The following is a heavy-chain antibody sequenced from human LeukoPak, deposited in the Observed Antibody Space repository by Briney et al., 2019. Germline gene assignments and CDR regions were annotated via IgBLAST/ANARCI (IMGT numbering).Heavy chain of an antibody. V-gene: IGHV3-7*05. Sequence: GGSLRLSCAASGFTFSSYWMSWVRQAPGKGLEWVANIKEDGSAKYYVDSVKGRFTISRDNAKNSLYLQMNSLRAEDTAVYYCARPYDSSGYYYGYWGQGTLVTVSS. CDR2: IKEDGSAK. CDR3: ARPYDSSGYYYGY. J-gene: IGHJ4*02. D-gene: IGHD3-22*01. CDR1: GFTFSSYW.